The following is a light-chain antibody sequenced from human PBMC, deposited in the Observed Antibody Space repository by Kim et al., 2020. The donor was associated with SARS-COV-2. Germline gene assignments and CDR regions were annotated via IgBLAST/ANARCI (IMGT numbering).Light chain of an antibody. Sequence: QSALTQPRSVSGSPGQSVTNSCTGTNSDVGSYNYVSWSQQYPGKAPKLIIYDIDKRPSGVPDRFSGSKSGSTASLTISGIQADDEADYYCCSYAGRYTFVFGGGTQLTVL. CDR2: DID. CDR3: CSYAGRYTFV. CDR1: NSDVGSYNY. J-gene: IGLJ2*01. V-gene: IGLV2-11*01.